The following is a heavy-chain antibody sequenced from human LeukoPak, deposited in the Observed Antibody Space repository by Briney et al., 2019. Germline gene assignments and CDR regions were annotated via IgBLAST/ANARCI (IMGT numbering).Heavy chain of an antibody. J-gene: IGHJ4*02. V-gene: IGHV4-34*01. Sequence: SETLSLTCAVYGGSFSGYYWSWIRQPPGKGLEWIGEINHSGSTNYNPSLRSRVTISVDTSKNQFSLKLSSVTAADTAVYYCARGGLGATGEFDYCGQGTLVTVSS. CDR3: ARGGLGATGEFDY. CDR2: INHSGST. CDR1: GGSFSGYY. D-gene: IGHD3-16*01.